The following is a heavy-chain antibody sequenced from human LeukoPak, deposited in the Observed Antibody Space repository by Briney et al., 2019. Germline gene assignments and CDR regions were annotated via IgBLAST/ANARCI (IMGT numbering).Heavy chain of an antibody. CDR3: ARAVLNYGSGTYYFFDY. V-gene: IGHV3-48*04. CDR1: GFTFSTYS. D-gene: IGHD3-10*01. CDR2: ISSSSSTI. Sequence: AGGSLRLSCAASGFTFSTYSMNWVRQAPGKGLEWVSYISSSSSTIYYADSVKGRFTISRDNAKNSLYLQMNSLRAEGTAVYYCARAVLNYGSGTYYFFDYWGQGTLVTVSS. J-gene: IGHJ4*02.